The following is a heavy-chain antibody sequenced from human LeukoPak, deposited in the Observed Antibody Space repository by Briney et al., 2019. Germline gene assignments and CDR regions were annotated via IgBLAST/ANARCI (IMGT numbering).Heavy chain of an antibody. CDR1: GGSISSYH. J-gene: IGHJ6*03. CDR2: IYYSGST. D-gene: IGHD3-22*01. CDR3: TRGSIAYYYMDV. Sequence: SETLSLTCTVSGGSISSYHWSWIRQPPGKGLEWIGNIYYSGSTNYNPPLKGRVTISVDTSKNQFSLKLSSVTAADTAVYYCTRGSIAYYYMDVWGKGTTVTISS. V-gene: IGHV4-59*01.